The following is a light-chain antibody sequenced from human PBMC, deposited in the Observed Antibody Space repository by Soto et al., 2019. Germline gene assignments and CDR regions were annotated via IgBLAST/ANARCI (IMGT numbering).Light chain of an antibody. CDR2: DVS. CDR1: SSDFGGYDL. V-gene: IGLV2-14*01. J-gene: IGLJ3*02. Sequence: QSALTQPASVSRSPGQSIPISCTGTSSDFGGYDLVSWFQQHPGKAPKLIIYDVSNRPSGVSYRFSGSKSGNTASLTISGLQAEDEADYYCSSYTGSSTWVFGGGTKLTVL. CDR3: SSYTGSSTWV.